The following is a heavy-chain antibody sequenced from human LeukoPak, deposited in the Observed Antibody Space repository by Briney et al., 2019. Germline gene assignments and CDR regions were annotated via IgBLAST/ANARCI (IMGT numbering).Heavy chain of an antibody. Sequence: GGSLRLSCAGSGFTFSTYWMCWVRHAPGKGLVWVSCINSDGTSTNYADSVKGRFTISRDNAKNTLYLQMNSLRAEDTAVYYCSTGHCTSTSCSSRDYWGQGTLVTVSS. V-gene: IGHV3-74*01. D-gene: IGHD2-2*01. CDR1: GFTFSTYW. CDR3: STGHCTSTSCSSRDY. CDR2: INSDGTST. J-gene: IGHJ4*02.